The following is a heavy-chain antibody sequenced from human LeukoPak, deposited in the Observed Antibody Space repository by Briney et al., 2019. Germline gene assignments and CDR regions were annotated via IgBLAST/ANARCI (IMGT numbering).Heavy chain of an antibody. CDR1: GGSVSSGSYY. V-gene: IGHV4-61*01. CDR2: IYYSGST. J-gene: IGHJ4*02. CDR3: ARAAAMEKLFDY. Sequence: SETLSLTCTVSGGSVSSGSYYWSWIRQPPGKGLEWIGYIYYSGSTNYNPSLKSRVTISVDTSKNQFSLKLSSVTAADRAVYYCARAAAMEKLFDYWGQGTLVTVSS. D-gene: IGHD5-18*01.